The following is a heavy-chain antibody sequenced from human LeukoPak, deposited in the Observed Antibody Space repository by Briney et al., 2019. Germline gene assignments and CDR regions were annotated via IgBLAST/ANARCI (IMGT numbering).Heavy chain of an antibody. CDR3: ARDPLRYFDWLLGEPQDAFDI. CDR2: IKQDGSEK. D-gene: IGHD3-9*01. V-gene: IGHV3-7*01. J-gene: IGHJ3*02. CDR1: GFTFSSYW. Sequence: GGSLRLSCAASGFTFSSYWMSWVRQAPGKGLEWVANIKQDGSEKYYVDSVKGRFTISRDNVKNSLYLQMNSLRVEDTAIYYCARDPLRYFDWLLGEPQDAFDIWGQGAMVTVSS.